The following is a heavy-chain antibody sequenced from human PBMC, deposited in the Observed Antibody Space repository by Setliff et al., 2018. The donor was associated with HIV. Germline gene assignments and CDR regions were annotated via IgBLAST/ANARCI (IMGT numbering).Heavy chain of an antibody. CDR1: GYSISSGYY. J-gene: IGHJ3*02. CDR3: ARDSEVATISGGAFDI. V-gene: IGHV4-38-2*02. D-gene: IGHD5-12*01. CDR2: IYHSGST. Sequence: SETLSLTCTVSGYSISSGYYWGWIRQPPGKGLEWIGSIYHSGSTYYNPSLKSRVTISVDTSKNQFSLKLSSVTAADTDVYYCARDSEVATISGGAFDIWGQGTMVTVS.